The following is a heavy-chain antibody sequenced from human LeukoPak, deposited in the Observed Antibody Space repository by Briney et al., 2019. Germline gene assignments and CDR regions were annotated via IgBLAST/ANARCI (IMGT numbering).Heavy chain of an antibody. D-gene: IGHD3-3*01. V-gene: IGHV1-8*01. CDR1: GYTFTSYD. J-gene: IGHJ3*02. CDR3: ARPLRIPEGFDI. CDR2: MNPNSGNT. Sequence: ASVKVSCKASGYTFTSYDINWVRQATGRGLEWMGWMNPNSGNTGYAQKFQGRVTMTRNTSISTAYMELSSLRSEDTAVYYCARPLRIPEGFDIWGQGTMVTVSS.